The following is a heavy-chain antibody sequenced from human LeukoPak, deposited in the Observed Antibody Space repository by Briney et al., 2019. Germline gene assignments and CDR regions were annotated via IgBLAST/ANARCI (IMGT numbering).Heavy chain of an antibody. Sequence: PGGSLRLSCVVSGFTVSSKYMSWVRQAPGKGLEWIGEINHSGSTNYNPSLKSRVTISLDTSKNQFSLKLSSVTAADTAVYYCTRGGAVAAYFHYDMDVWGQGTTVSVSS. V-gene: IGHV4-34*01. CDR2: INHSGST. D-gene: IGHD6-19*01. J-gene: IGHJ6*02. CDR1: GFTVSSKY. CDR3: TRGGAVAAYFHYDMDV.